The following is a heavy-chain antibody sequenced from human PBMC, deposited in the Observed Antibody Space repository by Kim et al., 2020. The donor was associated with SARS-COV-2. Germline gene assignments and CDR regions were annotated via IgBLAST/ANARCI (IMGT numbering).Heavy chain of an antibody. D-gene: IGHD1-26*01. Sequence: AQKCQGRVTMTRDTSTSTVYMELGSRRSEDTAVYYCAREGRVGATQAFDYWGQGTLVTVSS. V-gene: IGHV1-46*01. J-gene: IGHJ4*02. CDR3: AREGRVGATQAFDY.